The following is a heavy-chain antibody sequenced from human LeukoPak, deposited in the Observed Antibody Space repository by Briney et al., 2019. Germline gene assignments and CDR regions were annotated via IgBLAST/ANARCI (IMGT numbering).Heavy chain of an antibody. Sequence: SETLSLTCTVSGGSIRSSLYYWGWIRQPSGKGLEWIGSIYYSGRTYYNPSLESRVTISVGTSNNQFSLNVTSVTAADTAVYYCARQDSGYKRTYYFDYWGQGNLVTVSS. V-gene: IGHV4-39*01. CDR1: GGSIRSSLYY. CDR2: IYYSGRT. J-gene: IGHJ4*02. D-gene: IGHD5-12*01. CDR3: ARQDSGYKRTYYFDY.